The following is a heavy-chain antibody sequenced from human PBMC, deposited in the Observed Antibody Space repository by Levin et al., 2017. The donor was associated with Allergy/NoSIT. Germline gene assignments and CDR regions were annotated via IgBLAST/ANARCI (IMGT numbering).Heavy chain of an antibody. D-gene: IGHD6-19*01. CDR2: INGDGSST. V-gene: IGHV3-74*01. CDR1: GFTFTTYW. J-gene: IGHJ4*02. Sequence: GESLKISCAASGFTFTTYWMHWVRQAPGKGLVWVSRINGDGSSTSYADSVKGRFTISRDNAKNTLYLQMNSLRAEDTAVYYCARDPSLAGSLWGQGTLVTVSS. CDR3: ARDPSLAGSL.